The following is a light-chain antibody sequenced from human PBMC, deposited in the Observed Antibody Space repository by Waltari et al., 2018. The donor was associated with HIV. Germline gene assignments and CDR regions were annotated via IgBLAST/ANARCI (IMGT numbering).Light chain of an antibody. CDR3: QQYYSPPPT. Sequence: VMTQSPDVLAVSLGERATINCKFCHNVFYTSSGKNYLAWYQQRPGQSPKLLIYWASTRDSVVSVRFSGGGSGTNFNLTISSVQAEDVADYFCQQYYSPPPTFGRGTKVEI. CDR2: WAS. CDR1: HNVFYTSSGKNY. J-gene: IGKJ1*01. V-gene: IGKV4-1*01.